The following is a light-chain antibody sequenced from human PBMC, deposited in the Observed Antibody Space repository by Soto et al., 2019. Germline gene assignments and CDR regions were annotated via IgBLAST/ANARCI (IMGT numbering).Light chain of an antibody. CDR1: QSISSY. CDR2: AAS. J-gene: IGKJ1*01. Sequence: DIQMTQSPSSLSASVGDRVTITCRASQSISSYLNWYQQKPGKAPKILIYAASSLQSGVPLRFSGSGSGTDFTLTISSLQPEDFATYYCQQGYSTLTWTCGQGTKVEIK. CDR3: QQGYSTLTWT. V-gene: IGKV1-39*01.